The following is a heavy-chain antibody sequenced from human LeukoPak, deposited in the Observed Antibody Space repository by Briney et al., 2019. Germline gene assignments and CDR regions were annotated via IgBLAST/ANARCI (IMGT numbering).Heavy chain of an antibody. CDR2: ISNAGSDT. CDR3: AKVPYSDYGSGRPPFMDV. D-gene: IGHD3-10*01. J-gene: IGHJ6*02. V-gene: IGHV3-23*01. Sequence: GGSLRLSCAASGFTFSSSGMNWVRQAPGKGLEWLSTISNAGSDTYYADSVKDRFTISRDNSENTLYLQMNNLRAEDTAIHYCAKVPYSDYGSGRPPFMDVWGQGTTVAVSS. CDR1: GFTFSSSG.